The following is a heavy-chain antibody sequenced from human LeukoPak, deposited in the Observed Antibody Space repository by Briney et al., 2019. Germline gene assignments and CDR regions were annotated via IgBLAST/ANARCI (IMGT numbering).Heavy chain of an antibody. Sequence: SETLSLTCTVSGYSISSGYYWGWIRQPPGKGLEWIGSIYHSGSTYYNPSLKSRGTIAVDTSKNQFSLKLSSVTAADTAVYYCARTLVGALEYWGKGTLVTVSS. J-gene: IGHJ4*02. D-gene: IGHD1-26*01. CDR2: IYHSGST. CDR1: GYSISSGYY. CDR3: ARTLVGALEY. V-gene: IGHV4-38-2*02.